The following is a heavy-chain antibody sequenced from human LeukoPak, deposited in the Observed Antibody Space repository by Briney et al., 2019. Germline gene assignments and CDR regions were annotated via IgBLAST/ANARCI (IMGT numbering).Heavy chain of an antibody. CDR1: GFTFSSYW. J-gene: IGHJ4*02. CDR3: WLQRMVAAYFDS. D-gene: IGHD2-15*01. Sequence: PGGSLRLSCAASGFTFSSYWMHWVRQPPGKGLEWIGSIHDSGSTYYNQTLKSRLTISVDTSKNQFSLQLSSVTAADTAVYYCWLQRMVAAYFDSWGQGTLVTVSS. V-gene: IGHV4-38-2*01. CDR2: IHDSGST.